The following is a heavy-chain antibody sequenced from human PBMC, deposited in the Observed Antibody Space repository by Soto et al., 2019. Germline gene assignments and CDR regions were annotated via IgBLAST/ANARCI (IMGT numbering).Heavy chain of an antibody. D-gene: IGHD6-19*01. CDR1: GGSFSGYY. CDR3: ARRAVAGTSCFDP. J-gene: IGHJ5*02. CDR2: INHSGST. V-gene: IGHV4-34*01. Sequence: SETLSLTCAVYGGSFSGYYWSWIRQPPGKGLEWIGEINHSGSTNYNPSLKSRVTISVDTSKNQFSLKLSSVTAADTAVYYCARRAVAGTSCFDPWGQGTQVTVSS.